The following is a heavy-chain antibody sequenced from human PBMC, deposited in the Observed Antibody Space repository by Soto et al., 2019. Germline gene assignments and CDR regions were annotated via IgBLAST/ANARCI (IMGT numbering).Heavy chain of an antibody. D-gene: IGHD6-13*01. CDR3: AKSAAAGSWPLGY. CDR2: IGMSGGNT. V-gene: IGHV3-23*01. Sequence: GGSLRLSCAVSGFTFNSYAITWVRQAPGKGLEWVSHIGMSGGNTYYADSVKGRFTISRDSSKSTVYLQMDSLRAEDTAVYYCAKSAAAGSWPLGYWGQGXLVTVYS. CDR1: GFTFNSYA. J-gene: IGHJ4*02.